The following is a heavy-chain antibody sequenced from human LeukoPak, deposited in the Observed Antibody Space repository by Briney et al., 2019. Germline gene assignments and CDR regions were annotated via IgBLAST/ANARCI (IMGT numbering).Heavy chain of an antibody. CDR3: ARGGAGPLRD. V-gene: IGHV4-59*13. J-gene: IGHJ4*02. CDR1: SASFSSYY. D-gene: IGHD3-16*01. Sequence: SETLSLTCTVSSASFSSYYWSWVRHPPGGGLEWIGYISNSGSPSYNPSFKSRVTFSADTSKNHLSLKLDSVTPADTAVYFCARGGAGPLRDWGQGTLVTVSS. CDR2: ISNSGSP.